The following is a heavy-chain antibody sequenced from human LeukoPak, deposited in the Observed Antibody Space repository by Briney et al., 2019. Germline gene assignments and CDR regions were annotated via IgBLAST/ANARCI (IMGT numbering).Heavy chain of an antibody. CDR3: ARESIAVAGTIDAFDI. Sequence: SETLSLTCTVSGGSISSYYWSWIRQPPGKGLEWIGYIYYSGSTNYNPSLKSRVTISVDTSKNQLSLKLSSVTAADTAVYYCARESIAVAGTIDAFDIWGQGTMVTVSS. CDR1: GGSISSYY. J-gene: IGHJ3*02. D-gene: IGHD6-19*01. CDR2: IYYSGST. V-gene: IGHV4-59*01.